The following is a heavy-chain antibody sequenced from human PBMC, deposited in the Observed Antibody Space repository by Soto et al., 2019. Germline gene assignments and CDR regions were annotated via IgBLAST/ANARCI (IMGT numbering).Heavy chain of an antibody. CDR1: GFTFSSYT. Sequence: PGGSLRLSCAASGFTFSSYTMNWVRQAPGKGLEWVSSISKSSSYIYYVESVKGRFTISRDNAKNSLYLQMNSLRAEDTAVYYCAKQVQLQFYGMDIWGQGTTVTVSS. V-gene: IGHV3-21*01. CDR3: AKQVQLQFYGMDI. CDR2: ISKSSSYI. D-gene: IGHD1-1*01. J-gene: IGHJ6*02.